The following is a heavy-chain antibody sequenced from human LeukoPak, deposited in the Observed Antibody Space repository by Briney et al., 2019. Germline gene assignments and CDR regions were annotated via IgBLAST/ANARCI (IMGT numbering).Heavy chain of an antibody. D-gene: IGHD1-26*01. CDR1: GFTFDDYA. CDR3: TKSGSGNFLSRLDY. Sequence: GGSLRLSCAASGFTFDDYAMHWVRQAPGKGLEWVSGINWNSGSTGYADSVKGRFTISRDNAKNSLYLQLNSLRAEDTALYYCTKSGSGNFLSRLDYWGQGTLVTVSS. V-gene: IGHV3-9*01. CDR2: INWNSGST. J-gene: IGHJ4*02.